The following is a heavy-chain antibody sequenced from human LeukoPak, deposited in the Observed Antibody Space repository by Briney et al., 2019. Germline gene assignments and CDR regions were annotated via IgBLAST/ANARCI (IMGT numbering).Heavy chain of an antibody. J-gene: IGHJ4*02. CDR3: AREAVDYGSGSHDY. D-gene: IGHD3-10*01. CDR2: VHSSGST. V-gene: IGHV4-4*07. CDR1: GASIGSFY. Sequence: SENLSLTCTVSGASIGSFYWSWIRQPAGKGLEWIGRVHSSGSTNYIPSIKSRVTMSVDTSKNQFSLKLNSVTAADTAMYYCAREAVDYGSGSHDYWGQGTLVTVSS.